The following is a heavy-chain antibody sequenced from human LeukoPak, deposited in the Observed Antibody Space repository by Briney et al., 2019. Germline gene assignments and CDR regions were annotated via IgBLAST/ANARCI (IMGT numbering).Heavy chain of an antibody. V-gene: IGHV3-53*01. D-gene: IGHD1-26*01. J-gene: IGHJ1*01. CDR3: ATSIVGFTYDEHFQH. Sequence: GGSLRLSCAASGFTVSNNHMNWVRQAPGKGLEWVSVIFNGGSTYYADSVKGRFTISRDISKNTLYLQMNSLRAEDTAAYYCATSIVGFTYDEHFQHWGQGTLVTVSS. CDR1: GFTVSNNH. CDR2: IFNGGST.